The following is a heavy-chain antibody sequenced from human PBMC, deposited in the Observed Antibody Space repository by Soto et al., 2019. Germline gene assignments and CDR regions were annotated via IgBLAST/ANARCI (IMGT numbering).Heavy chain of an antibody. D-gene: IGHD1-1*01. CDR2: INPRDDTT. V-gene: IGHV1-46*01. CDR1: GYTFTNNY. CDR3: ARVIQGRGRDDY. Sequence: QVQLVQSGAEIKRPGASVRISCKTSGYTFTNNYIHWVRQAPGQGLEWMGIINPRDDTTYYTQTFQGRVTRTRDTSTSTVYMELSSLRSEDTAVYYCARVIQGRGRDDYWGQGTLVTVLS. J-gene: IGHJ4*02.